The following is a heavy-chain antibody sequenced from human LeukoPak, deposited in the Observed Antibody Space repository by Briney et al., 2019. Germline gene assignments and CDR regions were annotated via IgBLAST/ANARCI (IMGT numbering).Heavy chain of an antibody. D-gene: IGHD3-10*01. Sequence: SVKVSCKASGGTFSSYAISWVRQASGQGLEWMGGIIPIFGTANYAQKFQGRVTITTDESTSTAYMELSSLRSEDTAVYYCARDFIRRFGEERSDPWGQGTLVTVSS. J-gene: IGHJ5*02. V-gene: IGHV1-69*05. CDR3: ARDFIRRFGEERSDP. CDR2: IIPIFGTA. CDR1: GGTFSSYA.